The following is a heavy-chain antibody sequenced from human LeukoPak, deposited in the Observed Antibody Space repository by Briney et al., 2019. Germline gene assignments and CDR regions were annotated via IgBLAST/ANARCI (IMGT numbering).Heavy chain of an antibody. CDR1: GFTVSSNY. CDR2: IYYGGST. Sequence: GSLRLSCAASGFTVSSNYMSWVRQAPGKGLEWIGYIYYGGSTDYNPSLKSRVTISKDTSKTQFSLRLSSVTAADTAVYYCARARLDSSGRFDYWGQGTLVTVSS. CDR3: ARARLDSSGRFDY. V-gene: IGHV4-59*02. J-gene: IGHJ4*02. D-gene: IGHD3-22*01.